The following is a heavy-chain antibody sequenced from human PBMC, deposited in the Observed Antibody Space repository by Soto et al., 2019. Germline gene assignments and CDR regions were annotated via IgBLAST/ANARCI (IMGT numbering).Heavy chain of an antibody. V-gene: IGHV4-39*01. Sequence: SETLSLTCTVSGGSISSGGYYWSWIRQHPGKGLEWIGYIYYSGSTYYNPSLKSRVTISVDTSKNQFSLKLSSVTAADTAVYYCARQLSDYFDYWGQGTLVTVSS. J-gene: IGHJ4*02. CDR3: ARQLSDYFDY. CDR2: IYYSGST. CDR1: GGSISSGGYY.